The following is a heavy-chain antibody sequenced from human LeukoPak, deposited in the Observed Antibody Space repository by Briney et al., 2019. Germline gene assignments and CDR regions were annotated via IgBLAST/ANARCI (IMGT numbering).Heavy chain of an antibody. CDR3: ARYVRGSYPTFEDG. J-gene: IGHJ4*02. CDR2: IYYSGST. CDR1: GGCISSYY. D-gene: IGHD3-16*02. Sequence: TSETLSLTCAVSGGCISSYYWSWIRQPPGKGLEWISYIYYSGSTHHNPSLKSRVTISVDTPKNQFSLKLSSVTAADTGLYYCARYVRGSYPTFEDGWSQETLVTVSS. V-gene: IGHV4-59*01.